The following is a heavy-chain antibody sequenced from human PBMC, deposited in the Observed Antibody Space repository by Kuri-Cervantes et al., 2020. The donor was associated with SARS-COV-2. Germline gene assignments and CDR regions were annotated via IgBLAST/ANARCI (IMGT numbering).Heavy chain of an antibody. V-gene: IGHV3-30*02. Sequence: GGSLRLSCAASGFTFSSYGMHWVRQAPGKGLEWVAFIRYDGSNKYYADSVKGRFTISRDNSKNTLYLQMNSLRAEGTAVYYCAKEAVRGDGFFDYWGQGTLVTVSS. J-gene: IGHJ4*02. D-gene: IGHD5-24*01. CDR2: IRYDGSNK. CDR1: GFTFSSYG. CDR3: AKEAVRGDGFFDY.